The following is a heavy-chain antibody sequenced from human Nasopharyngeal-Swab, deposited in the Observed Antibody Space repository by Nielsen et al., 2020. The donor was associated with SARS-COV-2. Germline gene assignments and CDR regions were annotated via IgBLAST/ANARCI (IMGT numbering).Heavy chain of an antibody. CDR3: AREDGIAAAGTDY. J-gene: IGHJ4*02. CDR1: GYTFTSYG. V-gene: IGHV1-18*01. Sequence: ASVKVSCKASGYTFTSYGISWVRQAPGQGLEWMGWISAYNGNTNYAQKLQGRVTMTTDTPTSTAYMKLRSLRSDDTAVYYCAREDGIAAAGTDYWGQGTLVTVSS. D-gene: IGHD6-13*01. CDR2: ISAYNGNT.